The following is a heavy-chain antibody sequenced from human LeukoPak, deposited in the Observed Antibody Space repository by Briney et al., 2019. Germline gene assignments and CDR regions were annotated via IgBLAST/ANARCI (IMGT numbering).Heavy chain of an antibody. V-gene: IGHV3-23*01. CDR2: ITSSGGST. Sequence: GGSLRLSCAASQFIFSTYAMSWVRQPPGKGLEWVSGITSSGGSTYYADSVRGRFTISRDNSKNTLYLQMNSLRAEDTAVYYCAKEIRLTGEEYYFDYWGQGTLVTVSS. CDR3: AKEIRLTGEEYYFDY. J-gene: IGHJ4*02. CDR1: QFIFSTYA. D-gene: IGHD7-27*01.